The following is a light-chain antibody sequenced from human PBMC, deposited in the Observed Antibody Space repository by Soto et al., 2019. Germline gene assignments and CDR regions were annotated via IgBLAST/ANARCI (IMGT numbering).Light chain of an antibody. V-gene: IGLV2-14*03. CDR3: SSYTPSSTYV. CDR1: SSDVGGYNY. J-gene: IGLJ1*01. CDR2: DVS. Sequence: QSALTRHASVSGSPGQSITISCTGTSSDVGGYNYVSWYQQYPGKAPKLMIYDVSSRPSGVSNRFSGSKSGNTASLTISGLQAEDDADYHCSSYTPSSTYVFGTGTKVTVL.